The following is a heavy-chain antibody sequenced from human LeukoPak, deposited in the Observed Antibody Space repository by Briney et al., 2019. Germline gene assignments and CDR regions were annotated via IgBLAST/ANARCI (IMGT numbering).Heavy chain of an antibody. V-gene: IGHV4-34*01. CDR1: GGSFSGYY. D-gene: IGHD6-19*01. Sequence: SETLSLTCAVYGGSFSGYYWSWIRQPPGKGLEWIGEINHSGSTNYNPSLKSRVTISVDTSKNQFSLKLSSVTAADTAVYYCARGTGYSSGWSQAYWGQGTLVPSPQ. J-gene: IGHJ4*02. CDR3: ARGTGYSSGWSQAY. CDR2: INHSGST.